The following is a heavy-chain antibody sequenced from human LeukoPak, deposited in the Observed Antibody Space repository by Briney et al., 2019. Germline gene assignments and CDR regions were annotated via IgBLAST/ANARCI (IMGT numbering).Heavy chain of an antibody. CDR2: ISHDGSHK. CDR3: ARDIAFDGTRPPDY. D-gene: IGHD3-3*02. Sequence: PGRSLRLSCAASGFTFSSYAMHWVRQAPGKGLEWVAVISHDGSHKYYAASVKGRFTISRDNPKNTLFLQMNSLRPEDTAAYYCARDIAFDGTRPPDYWGQGTLVTVSS. V-gene: IGHV3-30*04. J-gene: IGHJ4*02. CDR1: GFTFSSYA.